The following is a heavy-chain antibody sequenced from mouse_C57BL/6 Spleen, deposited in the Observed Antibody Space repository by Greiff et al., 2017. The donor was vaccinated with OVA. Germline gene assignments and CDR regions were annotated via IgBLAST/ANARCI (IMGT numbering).Heavy chain of an antibody. J-gene: IGHJ3*01. CDR3: AGYDFHSPY. D-gene: IGHD2-4*01. Sequence: QVQLKESGPELVKPGASVKISCKASGYAFSSSWMNWVKQRPGKGLEWIGRIYPGDGDTNYNGKFKGKATLTADKSSSTAYMQLSSLTSEDSAVYFCAGYDFHSPYWGQGTLVTVSA. CDR1: GYAFSSSW. V-gene: IGHV1-82*01. CDR2: IYPGDGDT.